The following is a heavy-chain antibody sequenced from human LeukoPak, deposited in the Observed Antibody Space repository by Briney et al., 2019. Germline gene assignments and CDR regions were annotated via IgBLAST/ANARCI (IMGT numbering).Heavy chain of an antibody. V-gene: IGHV3-30*18. Sequence: PGGSLRLSCAASGFTFSSYGMHWVRQAPGKGLEWVAVISYDGSNKYYADSVKGRFTISRDNPKNTLYLQMNSLRAEDTAVYYCAKGLGWLQPFDYWAREPWSPSPQ. D-gene: IGHD5-24*01. CDR1: GFTFSSYG. CDR3: AKGLGWLQPFDY. J-gene: IGHJ4*02. CDR2: ISYDGSNK.